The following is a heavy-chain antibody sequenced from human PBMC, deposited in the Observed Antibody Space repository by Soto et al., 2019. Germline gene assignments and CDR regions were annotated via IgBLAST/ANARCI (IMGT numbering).Heavy chain of an antibody. V-gene: IGHV3-33*01. CDR1: GFIFSSNG. Sequence: QVQLVESGGGVVQPGRSLRLSCEASGFIFSSNGMHWVRQAPGKGLEWVAVIWYDGSNKNYADSVKGRFTITRDNSKNTLYLQMNSLRAEDTAVYYCASSISWGQGTLVTVSS. J-gene: IGHJ5*02. CDR2: IWYDGSNK. CDR3: ASSIS.